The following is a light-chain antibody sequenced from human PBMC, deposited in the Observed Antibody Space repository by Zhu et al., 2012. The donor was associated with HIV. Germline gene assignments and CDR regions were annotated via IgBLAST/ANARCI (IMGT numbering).Light chain of an antibody. CDR3: QQLNTYPLFT. V-gene: IGKV1-9*01. Sequence: DVQLTQSPSFLSASVGDRVTITCRASESIRRYLAWYQQKAGKAPKLLIYDASTLQSGVPSTFSGSGSGTEFTLTISSLQPEDFAIYYCQQLNTYPLFTFGPGTQSGYQT. J-gene: IGKJ3*01. CDR1: ESIRRY. CDR2: DAS.